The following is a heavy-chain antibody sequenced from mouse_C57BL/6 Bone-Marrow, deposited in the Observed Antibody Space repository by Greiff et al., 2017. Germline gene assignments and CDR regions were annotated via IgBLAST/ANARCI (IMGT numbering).Heavy chain of an antibody. D-gene: IGHD1-1*01. CDR1: GFTFSSYA. J-gene: IGHJ2*01. Sequence: EVKLVESGEGLVKPGGSLKLSCAASGFTFSSYAMSWVRQTPEKRLEWVAYISSGGDYIYYADTVKGRFTNSRDNARNTLYLQMSSLKSEDTAMYYCTRDGYYDSSYYLDYWGQGTTLTVSS. CDR3: TRDGYYDSSYYLDY. CDR2: ISSGGDYI. V-gene: IGHV5-9-1*02.